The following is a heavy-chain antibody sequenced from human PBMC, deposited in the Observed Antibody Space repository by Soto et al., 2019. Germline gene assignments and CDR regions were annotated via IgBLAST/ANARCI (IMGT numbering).Heavy chain of an antibody. Sequence: QVQLVQSGAEVKKPGSSVKVSCKASGGTFSSYAISWVRQAPGQGLEWMGGIIPIFGTANYAQKFQGRVTITADESTSTAYMELSSLRPEDTAVYYCARDQSLVRGGNSAFDIWGQGTMVTVSS. CDR2: IIPIFGTA. CDR3: ARDQSLVRGGNSAFDI. J-gene: IGHJ3*02. D-gene: IGHD3-10*01. V-gene: IGHV1-69*12. CDR1: GGTFSSYA.